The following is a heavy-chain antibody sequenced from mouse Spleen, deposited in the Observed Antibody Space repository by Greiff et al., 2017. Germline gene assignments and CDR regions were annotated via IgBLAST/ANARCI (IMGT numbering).Heavy chain of an antibody. J-gene: IGHJ4*01. V-gene: IGHV1-72*01. CDR3: ARTVYYRYDGTGYYAMDY. Sequence: QVQLKQPGAELVKPGASVKLSCKASGYTFTSYWMHWVKQRPGRGLEWIGRIDPNSGGTKYNEKFKSKATLTVDKPSSTAYMQLSSLTSEDSAVYYCARTVYYRYDGTGYYAMDYWGQGTSVTVSS. D-gene: IGHD2-14*01. CDR1: GYTFTSYW. CDR2: IDPNSGGT.